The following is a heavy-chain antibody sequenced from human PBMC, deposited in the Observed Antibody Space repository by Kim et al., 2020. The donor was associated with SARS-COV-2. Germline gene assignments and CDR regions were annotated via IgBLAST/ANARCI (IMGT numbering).Heavy chain of an antibody. Sequence: SETLSLTCTVSGGSISSGSYYWSWIRQPAGKGLEWIGRIYTSGSTNYNPSLKSRVTISVDTSKNQFSLKLSSVTAADTAVYYCARGGSGWYDSEYFQHWGQGTLVTVSS. CDR3: ARGGSGWYDSEYFQH. D-gene: IGHD6-19*01. V-gene: IGHV4-61*02. CDR2: IYTSGST. CDR1: GGSISSGSYY. J-gene: IGHJ1*01.